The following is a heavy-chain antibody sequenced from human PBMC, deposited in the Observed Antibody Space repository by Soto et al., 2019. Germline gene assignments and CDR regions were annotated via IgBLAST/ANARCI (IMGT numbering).Heavy chain of an antibody. D-gene: IGHD6-13*01. CDR1: GFTFSSYA. Sequence: GGSLRLSCAASGFTFSSYAMSWVRQAPGKGLEWVSAISSSGSTIYYADSVKGRFTISRDNAKNSLYLQMNSLRAEDTAVYYCARDIHSSSWYWFDPWGQGTLVTVSS. J-gene: IGHJ5*02. V-gene: IGHV3-21*04. CDR2: ISSSGSTI. CDR3: ARDIHSSSWYWFDP.